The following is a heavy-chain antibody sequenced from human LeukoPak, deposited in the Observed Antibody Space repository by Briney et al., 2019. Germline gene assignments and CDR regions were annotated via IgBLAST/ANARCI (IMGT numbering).Heavy chain of an antibody. D-gene: IGHD3-22*01. J-gene: IGHJ3*02. Sequence: ASVKVSCKASGYTFTSYGISGVRQAPGQGLEWMGWISAYNGNTNYAQKLQGRVNMTTDTSTSTAYMELRSLRSDDTAVYYCAGGTYYYDMNFDAFDIWGQGTMVTVSS. CDR2: ISAYNGNT. CDR1: GYTFTSYG. V-gene: IGHV1-18*01. CDR3: AGGTYYYDMNFDAFDI.